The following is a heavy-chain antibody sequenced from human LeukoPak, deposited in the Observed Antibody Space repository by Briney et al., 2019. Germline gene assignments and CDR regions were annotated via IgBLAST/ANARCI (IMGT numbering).Heavy chain of an antibody. J-gene: IGHJ4*02. V-gene: IGHV3-48*01. CDR2: ISSSSINI. Sequence: GGSLRLSCATSGFTFSGYSMNWVRQAPGKGLEWISYISSSSINIHYGDSVKGRFTISRDNAENSLYLQMNSLRAEDTAVYYCARDSIQLWPNAIDFWGQGTLVTVSA. D-gene: IGHD1-1*01. CDR1: GFTFSGYS. CDR3: ARDSIQLWPNAIDF.